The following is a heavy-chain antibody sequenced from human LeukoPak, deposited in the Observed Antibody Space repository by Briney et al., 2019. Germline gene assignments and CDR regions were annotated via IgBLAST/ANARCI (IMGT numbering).Heavy chain of an antibody. V-gene: IGHV3-74*01. CDR1: GFIFSSYW. J-gene: IGHJ3*02. Sequence: PGGSLRLSCASSGFIFSSYWMHWVRQAPGKGLVWVSRMTRDGTSTAYADSVKGRFTISRDNAKNTLYLQMKSLRPEDTAVYYCVRGGNAFDIWGQGTMVIVSS. CDR3: VRGGNAFDI. D-gene: IGHD3-16*01. CDR2: MTRDGTST.